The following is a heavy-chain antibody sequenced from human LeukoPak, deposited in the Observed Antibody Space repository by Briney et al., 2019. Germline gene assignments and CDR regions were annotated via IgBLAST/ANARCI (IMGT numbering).Heavy chain of an antibody. CDR1: GYTFTSYA. CDR3: ARGRDCSGGSCYRWWFDP. J-gene: IGHJ5*02. Sequence: ASAKVSCKASGYTFTSYAMHWVRQAPGQRLEWMGWINAGNGNTKYSQKFQGRVTITRDTSASTAYMELSSLRSEDTAVYYCARGRDCSGGSCYRWWFDPWGQGTLVTVSS. D-gene: IGHD2-15*01. V-gene: IGHV1-3*01. CDR2: INAGNGNT.